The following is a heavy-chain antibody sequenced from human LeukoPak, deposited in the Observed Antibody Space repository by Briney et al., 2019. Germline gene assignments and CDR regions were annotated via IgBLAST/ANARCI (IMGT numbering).Heavy chain of an antibody. CDR3: VRGTVY. V-gene: IGHV3-64D*06. CDR2: ISSNGDNT. J-gene: IGHJ4*02. CDR1: SFTFSTYV. Sequence: PGGSLRLSCSVSSFTFSTYVIHWVRQAPGKGLEYVSAISSNGDNTYYADSVKGRFTISRDNSKNTLYLQMSSLRADDTAVYYCVRGTVYWGQGTLVTVSS. D-gene: IGHD4-17*01.